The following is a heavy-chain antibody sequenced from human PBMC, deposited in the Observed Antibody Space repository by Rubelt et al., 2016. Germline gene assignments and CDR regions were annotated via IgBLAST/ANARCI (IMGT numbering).Heavy chain of an antibody. V-gene: IGHV4-39*07. D-gene: IGHD6-13*01. CDR3: ARELAAGGIGY. J-gene: IGHJ4*02. CDR1: GGSISSSSYY. Sequence: QLQLQESGPGLVKPSETLSLTCTVSGGSISSSSYYWGWIRQPPGKGLEWIGSIYYSGSTYYNPSLKSRVTISVETSKNQFSRKLSSVTAADTAVYYCARELAAGGIGYWGQGTLVTVSS. CDR2: IYYSGST.